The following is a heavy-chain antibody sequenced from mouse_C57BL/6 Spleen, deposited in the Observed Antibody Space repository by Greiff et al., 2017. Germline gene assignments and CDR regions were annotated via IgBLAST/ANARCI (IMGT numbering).Heavy chain of an antibody. V-gene: IGHV3-6*01. CDR3: ARLLRGYYSMDY. D-gene: IGHD1-1*01. J-gene: IGHJ4*01. CDR2: ISYDGSN. CDR1: GYSITSGYY. Sequence: EVQLVESGPCLLQPSQSLSLTCSVTGYSITSGYYWNWIRQFPGNKLEWMGYISYDGSNNYNPSLKNRISITRDPSKNQFFLKLNSVTTEDTATYYCARLLRGYYSMDYWGQGASVTASS.